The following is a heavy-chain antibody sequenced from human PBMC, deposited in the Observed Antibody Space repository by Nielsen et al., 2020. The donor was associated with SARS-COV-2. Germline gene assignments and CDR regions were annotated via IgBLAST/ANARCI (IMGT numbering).Heavy chain of an antibody. CDR1: GFPFSIYG. CDR2: IWYDGSNK. CDR3: AVCTSCYTHYYYYGMDV. Sequence: GESLKISCVASGFPFSIYGMHWVRQAPGKGLEWVAVIWYDGSNKYYADSVKGRFTISRDNAKSTLYLQLNSLRAEDTAVYYCAVCTSCYTHYYYYGMDVWGQGTTVTVSS. D-gene: IGHD2-2*02. J-gene: IGHJ6*02. V-gene: IGHV3-33*03.